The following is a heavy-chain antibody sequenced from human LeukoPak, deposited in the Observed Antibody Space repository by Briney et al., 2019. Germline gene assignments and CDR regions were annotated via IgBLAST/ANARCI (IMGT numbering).Heavy chain of an antibody. CDR3: ARARDCTNGVCYPPSGY. CDR1: GFTFSSYA. D-gene: IGHD2-8*01. V-gene: IGHV3-30*01. CDR2: ISYDGSNK. J-gene: IGHJ4*02. Sequence: PGRSLRLSCAASGFTFSSYAMHWVRQAPGKGLEWVAVISYDGSNKYYADSVKGRFTISRDNPKNTLYLQMNSLRAEDTAVYYCARARDCTNGVCYPPSGYWGQGTLVTVSS.